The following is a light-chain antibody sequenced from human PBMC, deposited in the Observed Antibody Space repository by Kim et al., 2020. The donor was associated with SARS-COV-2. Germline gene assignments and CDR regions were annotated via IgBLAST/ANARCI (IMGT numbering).Light chain of an antibody. J-gene: IGLJ2*01. V-gene: IGLV6-57*03. Sequence: NFMLTQPHSVSESPGKTVTISCTRSSGSIYDNYVQWYQQRPGGVPTIVIYEDDQRPSGVSDRFSGSIDNSSNSASLTISGLKTEDEADYYCQSYNRTNVVFGGGTQLTVL. CDR1: SGSIYDNY. CDR2: EDD. CDR3: QSYNRTNVV.